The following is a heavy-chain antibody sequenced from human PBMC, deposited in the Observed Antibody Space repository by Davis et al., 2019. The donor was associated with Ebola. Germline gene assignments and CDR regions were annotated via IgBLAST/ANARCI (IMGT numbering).Heavy chain of an antibody. J-gene: IGHJ4*02. V-gene: IGHV4-59*08. Sequence: MPSETLSLTCTVSGGSIDTHYWSWIRQPPGKGLEWIGYVYHSGTTDYNPSLKRRVSMSIDTSNNQFFLKLSSVTAADTAVYYCARLYYYVRGFDYWGQGILVTVSS. D-gene: IGHD3-10*02. CDR3: ARLYYYVRGFDY. CDR2: VYHSGTT. CDR1: GGSIDTHY.